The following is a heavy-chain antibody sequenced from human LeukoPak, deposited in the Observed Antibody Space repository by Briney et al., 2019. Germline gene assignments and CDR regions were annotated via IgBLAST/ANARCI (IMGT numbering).Heavy chain of an antibody. V-gene: IGHV3-7*03. CDR1: GFTFSSYW. CDR3: VRGPRYYDDSGFHYGVFDI. J-gene: IGHJ3*02. Sequence: GGSLRLSCAASGFTFSSYWMYWVRQAPGKGLEWVANIQQDGSEKYYVDSVKGRFTISRDNAKNSLYLQMNSLTADDTAVYYCVRGPRYYDDSGFHYGVFDIWGQGTVVTVSS. D-gene: IGHD3-22*01. CDR2: IQQDGSEK.